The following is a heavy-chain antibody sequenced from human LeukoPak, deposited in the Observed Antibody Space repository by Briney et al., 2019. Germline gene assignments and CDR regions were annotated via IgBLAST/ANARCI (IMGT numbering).Heavy chain of an antibody. CDR3: AKPYSDYFAGAFDI. V-gene: IGHV3-30*18. Sequence: GRSLRLSCAASGFTFSSYGMHWVRQAPGKGLEWVAVISYDGSNKYYADSVKGRFTISRDNSKNTLYLQMNSLRAEDTAVYYCAKPYSDYFAGAFDIWGQGTMVTVSS. D-gene: IGHD4-11*01. CDR2: ISYDGSNK. J-gene: IGHJ3*02. CDR1: GFTFSSYG.